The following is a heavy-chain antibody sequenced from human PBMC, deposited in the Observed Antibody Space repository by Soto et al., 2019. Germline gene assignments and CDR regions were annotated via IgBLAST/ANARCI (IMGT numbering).Heavy chain of an antibody. V-gene: IGHV3-74*01. Sequence: PVGSLRLSCACSGFTFSSYWMHCVRQAPGKGLVWVSRINSDGSSTRYADSEKGRFTISRDNAKNTVYLQMNSLRAEDTAVYFCARDADIVLLPDDEDAMGDRGQGTTATVSS. J-gene: IGHJ6*02. CDR3: ARDADIVLLPDDEDAMGD. CDR1: GFTFSSYW. CDR2: INSDGSST. D-gene: IGHD2-8*01.